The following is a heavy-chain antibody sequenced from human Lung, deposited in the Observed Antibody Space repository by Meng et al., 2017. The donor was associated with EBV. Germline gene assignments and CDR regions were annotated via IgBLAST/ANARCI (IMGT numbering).Heavy chain of an antibody. V-gene: IGHV4-4*02. Sequence: QGPLQESGPGLVNPSGTLSLTCAVSGGSIIIGNWWSWVRQSPGKGLEWIGEIHHSGRTNYNPSLKSRITMSLDKPKNQFSLKLSSVTAADTAVYYCARDSDSAYSLGYWGQGTLVTVSS. CDR2: IHHSGRT. D-gene: IGHD2-21*01. CDR1: GGSIIIGNW. J-gene: IGHJ4*02. CDR3: ARDSDSAYSLGY.